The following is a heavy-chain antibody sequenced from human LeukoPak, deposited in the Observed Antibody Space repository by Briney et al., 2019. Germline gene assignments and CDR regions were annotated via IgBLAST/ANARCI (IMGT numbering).Heavy chain of an antibody. CDR3: ARGKSSGWYGTYFQH. CDR1: GGSISSYY. V-gene: IGHV4-4*07. J-gene: IGHJ1*01. D-gene: IGHD6-19*01. CDR2: IYTSGST. Sequence: PSETLSLTCTVSGGSISSYYWSWIRQPAGKGLEWIGRIYTSGSTNYNPSLKSRVPMSVDTSKNQFSLKLSSVTAADTAVYYCARGKSSGWYGTYFQHWGQGTLVTVSS.